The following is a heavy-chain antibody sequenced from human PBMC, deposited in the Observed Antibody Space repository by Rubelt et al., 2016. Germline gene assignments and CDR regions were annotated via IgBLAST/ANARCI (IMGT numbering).Heavy chain of an antibody. V-gene: IGHV3-33*01. CDR2: IWYDGSNK. CDR3: ARDSSITIFGVAPSHWFDP. CDR1: GFTFSSYG. J-gene: IGHJ5*02. Sequence: VQLLESGGGLVQPGGSLRLSCAASGFTFSSYGMHWVRQAPGKGLEWVAVIWYDGSNKYYADSVKGRFTISRDNSKNTLYLQMNSLRAEDTAVYYCARDSSITIFGVAPSHWFDPWGQGTLVTVSS. D-gene: IGHD3-3*01.